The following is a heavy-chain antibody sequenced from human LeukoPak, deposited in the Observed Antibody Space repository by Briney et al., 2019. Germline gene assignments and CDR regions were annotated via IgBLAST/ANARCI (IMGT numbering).Heavy chain of an antibody. CDR2: ISSSSSTI. V-gene: IGHV3-48*04. CDR1: GFTFSSYS. CDR3: ARDRYSGRYYYYYYMDV. D-gene: IGHD1-26*01. J-gene: IGHJ6*03. Sequence: PGGSLRLSCAASGFTFSSYSMNWVRQAPGKGLEWVSYISSSSSTIYYADSVKGRFTISRDNAKNSLYLQMNSLRAEDTAVYYCARDRYSGRYYYYYYMDVWGKGTTVTISS.